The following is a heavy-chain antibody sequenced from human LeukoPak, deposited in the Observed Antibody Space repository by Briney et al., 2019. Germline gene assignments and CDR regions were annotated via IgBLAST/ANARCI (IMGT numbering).Heavy chain of an antibody. Sequence: SETLSLTCTVSGGSISSSSYYWGWIRQPPGKGLEWIGSIYYSGSTYYNPSLKSRVTISVDTSKNQLSLKLSSVTAADTAVYYCARDIPIVGTGTLYWGQGTLVTVSS. V-gene: IGHV4-39*07. CDR1: GGSISSSSYY. CDR2: IYYSGST. CDR3: ARDIPIVGTGTLY. D-gene: IGHD1/OR15-1a*01. J-gene: IGHJ4*02.